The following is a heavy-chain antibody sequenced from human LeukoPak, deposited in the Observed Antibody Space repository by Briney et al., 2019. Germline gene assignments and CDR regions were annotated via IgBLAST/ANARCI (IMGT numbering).Heavy chain of an antibody. CDR1: GGSISGYY. V-gene: IGHV4-4*07. CDR2: IYASGSA. Sequence: SETLSLTCTVSGGSISGYYWAWIRQPAGKGLEWIGRIYASGSASYNPSLESRVTMSADTSKNEISLKLTSVTAADTAVYYCSREPEPWGQGTLVTVSS. CDR3: SREPEP. J-gene: IGHJ5*02.